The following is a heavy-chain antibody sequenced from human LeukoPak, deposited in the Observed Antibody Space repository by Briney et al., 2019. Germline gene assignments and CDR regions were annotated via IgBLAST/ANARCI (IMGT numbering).Heavy chain of an antibody. CDR1: GFTVSSNY. Sequence: GSLRLSCAASGFTVSSNYMSWVRQAPGKGLEWVSVIYSGGSTYYADSVKGRFTIPRDNSKNTLYLQMNSLRAEDTAIYYCAKHRENYGDSCLDDYWGQGTLVTVSS. D-gene: IGHD4-17*01. CDR2: IYSGGST. J-gene: IGHJ4*02. CDR3: AKHRENYGDSCLDDY. V-gene: IGHV3-53*01.